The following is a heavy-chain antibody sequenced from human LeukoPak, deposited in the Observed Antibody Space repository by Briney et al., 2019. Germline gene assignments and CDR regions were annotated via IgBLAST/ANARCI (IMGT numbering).Heavy chain of an antibody. D-gene: IGHD5-24*01. J-gene: IGHJ3*02. V-gene: IGHV4-30-4*01. CDR2: IYYSGST. CDR3: ARDGYNHDAFDI. Sequence: SQTLSLTCTDAGGSISSGDYYWSWIRQPPGRGLEWIGYIYYSGSTYYNPSLKSRVTISVDTSKNQFSLKLCSVTAADTAVYYCARDGYNHDAFDIWGQGTMVTVSS. CDR1: GGSISSGDYY.